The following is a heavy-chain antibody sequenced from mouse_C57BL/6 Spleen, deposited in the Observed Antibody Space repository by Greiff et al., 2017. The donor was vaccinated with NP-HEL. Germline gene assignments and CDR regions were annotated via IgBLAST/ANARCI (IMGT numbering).Heavy chain of an antibody. D-gene: IGHD4-1*01. Sequence: EVQLQQSGPELVKPGASVKMSCKASGYTFTDYNMHWVKQSHGKSLEWIGYINPNNGGTSFNQKFKGKATLTVNKSSSTAYMELRILTSEDSAVYYCAREGTGYYFDYWGQGTTLTVSS. CDR1: GYTFTDYN. J-gene: IGHJ2*01. CDR3: AREGTGYYFDY. V-gene: IGHV1-22*01. CDR2: INPNNGGT.